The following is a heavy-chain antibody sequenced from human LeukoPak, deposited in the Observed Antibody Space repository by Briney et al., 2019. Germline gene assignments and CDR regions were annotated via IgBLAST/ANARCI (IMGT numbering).Heavy chain of an antibody. D-gene: IGHD3-22*01. J-gene: IGHJ4*02. CDR2: ISDSGGNT. V-gene: IGHV3-23*01. Sequence: GGSLRLSCAASGFTFNTYAMSWVRQAPWERLQWVSGISDSGGNTYYADSVRGRFTISRDNSKNTLYLQMNSLRSEDTAVYYCASTLYYYDSSGYYYWGQGTLVTVSS. CDR1: GFTFNTYA. CDR3: ASTLYYYDSSGYYY.